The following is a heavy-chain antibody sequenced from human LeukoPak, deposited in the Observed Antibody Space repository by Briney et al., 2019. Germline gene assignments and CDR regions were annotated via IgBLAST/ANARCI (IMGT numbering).Heavy chain of an antibody. CDR2: IRSKANSYAT. CDR3: TRPLSGIAVAGTWYYYYYGMDV. J-gene: IGHJ6*02. Sequence: GGSLRLSCAASGLTFSGSAMHWVRQASGKGLEWVGRIRSKANSYATAYAASVKGRFTISRDDSKNTAYLQMNSLKTEDTAVYYCTRPLSGIAVAGTWYYYYYGMDVWGQGTTVTVSS. V-gene: IGHV3-73*01. CDR1: GLTFSGSA. D-gene: IGHD6-19*01.